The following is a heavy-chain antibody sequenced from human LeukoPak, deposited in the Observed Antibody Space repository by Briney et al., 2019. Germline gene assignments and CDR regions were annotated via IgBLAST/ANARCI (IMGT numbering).Heavy chain of an antibody. D-gene: IGHD2-2*03. V-gene: IGHV3-11*04. CDR3: AGGMDIVVVPAALDY. J-gene: IGHJ4*02. CDR1: GFTFSDYY. CDR2: ITNSGSTT. Sequence: GGSLRLSCVASGFTFSDYYMSWIRQAPGKGLEWISYITNSGSTTFYADSVKGRFSISRDNANNSLFLQMNSLRAEDTAVYYCAGGMDIVVVPAALDYWGQGTLVTVSS.